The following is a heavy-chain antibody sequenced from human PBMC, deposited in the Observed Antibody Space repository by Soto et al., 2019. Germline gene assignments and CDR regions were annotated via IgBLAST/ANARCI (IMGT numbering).Heavy chain of an antibody. CDR1: GFTFSHYG. V-gene: IGHV3-30*03. CDR3: ARYSGKYQGPIDY. J-gene: IGHJ4*02. D-gene: IGHD1-26*01. Sequence: QVQLVESGGGVVQPGRSLRLSCAASGFTFSHYGIHWVRQAPGKGLEWLAVISYDGSNKHYADSVKGRFTVSRDNAKNALYLQMNVLRAEDTAVYFCARYSGKYQGPIDYWGQGTLVTVSS. CDR2: ISYDGSNK.